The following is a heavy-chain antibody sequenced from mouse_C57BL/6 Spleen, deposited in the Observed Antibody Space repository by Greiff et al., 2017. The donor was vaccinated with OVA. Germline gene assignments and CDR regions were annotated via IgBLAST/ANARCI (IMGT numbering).Heavy chain of an antibody. Sequence: QVQLQQPGAELVMPGASVKLSCKASGYTFTSYWMHWVKQRPIQGLEWIGNIDPSDSETHYNQKFKDKATLTVDKSSSTAYMQLSSLTSEDSAVYYCARTHGPHFDVWGTGTTVTVSS. CDR1: GYTFTSYW. V-gene: IGHV1-52*01. J-gene: IGHJ1*03. CDR3: ARTHGPHFDV. CDR2: IDPSDSET. D-gene: IGHD1-2*01.